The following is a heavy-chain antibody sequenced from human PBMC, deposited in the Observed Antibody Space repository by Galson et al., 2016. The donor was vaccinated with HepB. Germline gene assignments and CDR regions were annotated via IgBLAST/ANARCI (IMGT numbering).Heavy chain of an antibody. V-gene: IGHV3-33*01. Sequence: SLRLSCAASGFTFSNYGMHWVRQVPGKGLEWVAVIWYDGSKKYYADSVKGRFTISREHPKTTLNRQMSSLRVDDTAVYYCARTRTVYRAHDLFDYWVQGTLVTVSS. CDR1: GFTFSNYG. CDR2: IWYDGSKK. CDR3: ARTRTVYRAHDLFDY. D-gene: IGHD3-16*02. J-gene: IGHJ4*02.